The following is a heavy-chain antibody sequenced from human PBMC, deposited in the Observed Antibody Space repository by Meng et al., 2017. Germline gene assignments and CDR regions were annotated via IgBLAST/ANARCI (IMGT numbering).Heavy chain of an antibody. CDR2: INPSGGST. CDR1: GGTFSSYA. CDR3: ARTPSRRYYYGSETPRKYYYYYGMDV. Sequence: ASVKVSCKASGGTFSSYAISWVRQAPGQGLEWMGIINPSGGSTSYAQKFQGRVTMTRDTSTSTVYMELSSLRSEDTAVYYCARTPSRRYYYGSETPRKYYYYYGMDVWGQGTTVTVSS. V-gene: IGHV1-46*01. D-gene: IGHD3-10*01. J-gene: IGHJ6*02.